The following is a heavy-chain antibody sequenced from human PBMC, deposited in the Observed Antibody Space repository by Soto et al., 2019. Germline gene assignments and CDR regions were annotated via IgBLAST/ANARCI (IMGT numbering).Heavy chain of an antibody. Sequence: SCAASGFTFSRYAMSWVRQAPGKGLEWVSAISSTGGSTYYGDSLKGRFTISRDNSKNTLYLQMHSLRAEDTALYYCAKDVKGSGSLPSYYYGMDVWGQGTTVTVSS. CDR1: GFTFSRYA. CDR3: AKDVKGSGSLPSYYYGMDV. D-gene: IGHD3-10*01. CDR2: ISSTGGST. J-gene: IGHJ6*02. V-gene: IGHV3-23*01.